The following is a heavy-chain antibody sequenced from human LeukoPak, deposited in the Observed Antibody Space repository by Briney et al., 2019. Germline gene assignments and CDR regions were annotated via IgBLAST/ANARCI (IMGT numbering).Heavy chain of an antibody. CDR1: GGSFSGYY. D-gene: IGHD4-11*01. J-gene: IGHJ4*02. CDR3: ARDYGPGLPLYY. CDR2: IYYSGST. V-gene: IGHV4-59*01. Sequence: SETLSLTCAVYGGSFSGYYWSWIRQPPGKGLEWIGYIYYSGSTNYNPSLKSRVTISVDTSKNQFSLKLSSVTAADTAVYYCARDYGPGLPLYYWGQGTLVTVSS.